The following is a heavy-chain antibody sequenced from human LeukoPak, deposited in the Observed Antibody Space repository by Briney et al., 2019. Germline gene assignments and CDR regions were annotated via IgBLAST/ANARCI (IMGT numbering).Heavy chain of an antibody. J-gene: IGHJ4*02. CDR3: AREASGGYFDY. V-gene: IGHV1-46*01. CDR2: INPTGDST. Sequence: ASVKVSCKASGYTFSSYYMHWVRQAPGQGLEWVGLINPTGDSTNYAQNFRGRVTTTRDTSTSTVYMDLSSLRSEDTAVYYCAREASGGYFDYWGQGTLVTVSS. CDR1: GYTFSSYY. D-gene: IGHD4-23*01.